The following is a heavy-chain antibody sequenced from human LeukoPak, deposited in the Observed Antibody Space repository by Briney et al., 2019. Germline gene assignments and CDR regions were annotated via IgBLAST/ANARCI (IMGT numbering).Heavy chain of an antibody. CDR1: GGSISTYY. CDR3: ARSRGYSYGTTFLDY. D-gene: IGHD5-18*01. Sequence: SETLSLTCTVSGGSISTYYWSWVRQPPGKGLEWVGYIYYSGSINYNPSLKSRVTISVDTSKNQFSLKLSSVTAADTAVYYCARSRGYSYGTTFLDYWGQGTLVTVSS. CDR2: IYYSGSI. J-gene: IGHJ4*02. V-gene: IGHV4-59*08.